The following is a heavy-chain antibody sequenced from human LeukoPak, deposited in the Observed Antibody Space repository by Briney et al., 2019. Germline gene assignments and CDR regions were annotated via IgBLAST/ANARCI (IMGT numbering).Heavy chain of an antibody. V-gene: IGHV4-59*01. Sequence: KPSETLSLTCTVSGGSISSYYWSWMRQPPGKGLEWIGYIYYSGSTNYNPSLKSRVTISVDTSKNQFSLKLSSVTAADTAVYYCARIDYGDYGYWGQGTLVTVSS. J-gene: IGHJ4*02. CDR2: IYYSGST. CDR3: ARIDYGDYGY. CDR1: GGSISSYY. D-gene: IGHD4-17*01.